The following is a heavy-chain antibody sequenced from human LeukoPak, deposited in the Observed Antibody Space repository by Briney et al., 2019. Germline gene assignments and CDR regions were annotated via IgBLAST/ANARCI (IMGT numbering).Heavy chain of an antibody. D-gene: IGHD3-16*01. Sequence: PGGSLKLSCAASGFTFSDSAIHWVRQVSGKGLEWVGRIRGKGFSDPPAYAASVKDRFTISRDDSESTAYLQMNSLKAEDTAVYYCTVPQSGGNWFDPWGPGTQVTVSS. CDR1: GFTFSDSA. J-gene: IGHJ5*02. CDR2: IRGKGFSDPP. V-gene: IGHV3-73*01. CDR3: TVPQSGGNWFDP.